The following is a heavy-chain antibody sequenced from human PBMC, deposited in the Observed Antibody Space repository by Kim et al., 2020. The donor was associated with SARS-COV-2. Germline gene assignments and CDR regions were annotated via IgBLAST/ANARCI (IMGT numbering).Heavy chain of an antibody. V-gene: IGHV5-51*01. Sequence: GESLKISCKGSGYSFTSYWIGWVRQMPGKGLEWMGIIYPGDSDTRYSPSFQGQVTISADKSISTAYLQWSSLKASDTAMYYCARLGTVIAVAGTNLDYWGQGTLVTVSS. D-gene: IGHD6-19*01. J-gene: IGHJ4*02. CDR1: GYSFTSYW. CDR2: IYPGDSDT. CDR3: ARLGTVIAVAGTNLDY.